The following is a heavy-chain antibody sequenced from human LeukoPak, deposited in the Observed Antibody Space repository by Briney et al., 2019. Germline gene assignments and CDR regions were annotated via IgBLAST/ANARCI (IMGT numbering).Heavy chain of an antibody. V-gene: IGHV3-23*01. CDR2: ISGSGGST. D-gene: IGHD3-9*01. CDR3: AKEGDYDITGYPRGIDY. CDR1: GFTFSSYA. J-gene: IGHJ4*02. Sequence: GGSLRLSCAASGFTFSSYAMSWVRQAPGKGLEWVSAISGSGGSTYYADSVKGRFTISRDNSKNTLYLQMNSLRAEDTAVYYCAKEGDYDITGYPRGIDYWGQGTLVTVSS.